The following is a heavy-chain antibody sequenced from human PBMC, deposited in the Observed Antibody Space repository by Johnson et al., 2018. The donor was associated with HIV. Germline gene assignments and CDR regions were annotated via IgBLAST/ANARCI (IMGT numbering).Heavy chain of an antibody. CDR1: GFTFSSYW. J-gene: IGHJ3*02. V-gene: IGHV3-30*18. D-gene: IGHD1-26*01. Sequence: QVQLVESGGGVVQPGGSLRLSCAASGFTFSSYWMSWVRQAPGKGLEWVAVIAYDGSNKYYADSVKGRFTISRDNSENTMYLQMNSLRAEDTAVYYCAKAPSWEPFTFDIWGQGTMVTVSS. CDR2: IAYDGSNK. CDR3: AKAPSWEPFTFDI.